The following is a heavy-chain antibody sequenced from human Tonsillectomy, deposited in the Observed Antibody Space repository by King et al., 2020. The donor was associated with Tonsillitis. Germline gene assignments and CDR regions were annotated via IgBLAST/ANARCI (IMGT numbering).Heavy chain of an antibody. D-gene: IGHD3-10*01. J-gene: IGHJ4*02. CDR1: GGSISSGGYS. V-gene: IGHV4-30-4*07. CDR2: IYYSGST. CDR3: ALYGPRSSFDY. Sequence: QLQESGPGLVKPSQTLSLTCAVSGGSISSGGYSWSWIRQPPGNGLEWIGYIYYSGSTYYNPSLKSRVTISVDTSKNQFSLKLSSVTAAATAVYYCALYGPRSSFDYWGQGTLVTVSS.